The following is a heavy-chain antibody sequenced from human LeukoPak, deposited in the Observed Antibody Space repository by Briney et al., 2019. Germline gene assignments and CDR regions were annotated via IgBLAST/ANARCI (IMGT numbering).Heavy chain of an antibody. D-gene: IGHD2-2*01. CDR1: GFTFSSYS. CDR3: AKGGPAILYCSSTSCYLY. Sequence: GGSLRLSCAASGFTFSSYSMNWVRQAPGKGLEWVSAISGSGGSTYYADSVKGRFTISRDNSKNTLYLQMNSLRAEDTAVYYCAKGGPAILYCSSTSCYLYWGQGTLVTVSS. J-gene: IGHJ4*02. V-gene: IGHV3-23*01. CDR2: ISGSGGST.